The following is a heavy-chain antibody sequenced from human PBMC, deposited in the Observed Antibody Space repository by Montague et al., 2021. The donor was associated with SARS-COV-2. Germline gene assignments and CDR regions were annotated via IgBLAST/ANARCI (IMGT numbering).Heavy chain of an antibody. CDR2: IYSSGST. J-gene: IGHJ6*02. CDR3: ARDRPRSYYHGSGTYTWGGYDVDV. V-gene: IGHV4-4*07. CDR1: GGSISSYY. D-gene: IGHD3-10*01. Sequence: SETLSLTCTVSGGSISSYYWGWIRQPAGKGLEWIGRIYSSGSTNYNPSLKSRVTMSVDTSKNQFSLKLSSVTAADTALYYCARDRPRSYYHGSGTYTWGGYDVDVWGQGTTVTVSS.